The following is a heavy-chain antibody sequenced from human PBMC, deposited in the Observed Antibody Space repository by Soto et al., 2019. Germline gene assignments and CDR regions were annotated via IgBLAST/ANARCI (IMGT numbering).Heavy chain of an antibody. CDR1: GFTFSSSA. V-gene: IGHV1-58*01. D-gene: IGHD3-10*01. J-gene: IGHJ6*02. Sequence: SVKVSCKASGFTFSSSAVQWVRQARGQRLEWIGKIVVGSGNTNYAQKFQGRVTMTRDTSISTAYMELSRLRSDDTAVYYCVTMAARYGMDVWGQGTTVTVSS. CDR3: VTMAARYGMDV. CDR2: IVVGSGNT.